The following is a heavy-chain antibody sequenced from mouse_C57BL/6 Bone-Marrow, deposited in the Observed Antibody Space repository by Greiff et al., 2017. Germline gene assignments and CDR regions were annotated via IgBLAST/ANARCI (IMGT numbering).Heavy chain of an antibody. D-gene: IGHD4-1*01. CDR2: IYPTSGRT. Sequence: QVQLQQPGAELVKPGASVKMSCKASGYTFTSYWITWVKQRPGQGLEWIGDIYPTSGRTNYNEKFKSKAILTVDTSSNTAYMQLSSLTSEDSAVFYCARSVPLGRSFDYWRQGTTLTVSS. V-gene: IGHV1-55*01. J-gene: IGHJ2*01. CDR1: GYTFTSYW. CDR3: ARSVPLGRSFDY.